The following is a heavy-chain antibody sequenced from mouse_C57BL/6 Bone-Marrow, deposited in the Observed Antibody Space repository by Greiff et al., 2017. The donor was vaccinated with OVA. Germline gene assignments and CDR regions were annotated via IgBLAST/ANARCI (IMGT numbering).Heavy chain of an antibody. Sequence: EVKLLESGPELVKPGDSVKISCKASGYSFTGYFMNWVMQSHGKSLEWIGRINPYNGDTFYNQKFKGKATLTVDKSSSTAHMELRSLTSEDSAVYYCARSLRPLDYWGQGTTLTVSS. V-gene: IGHV1-20*01. D-gene: IGHD1-2*01. CDR1: GYSFTGYF. CDR3: ARSLRPLDY. J-gene: IGHJ2*01. CDR2: INPYNGDT.